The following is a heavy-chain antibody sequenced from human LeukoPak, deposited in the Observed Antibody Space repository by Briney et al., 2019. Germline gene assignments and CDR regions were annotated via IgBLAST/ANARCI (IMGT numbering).Heavy chain of an antibody. Sequence: GSLRLSCAASGFTFSSYSMNWIRQPPGKGLEWIGEINHTGSTNYNPSLKSRVTISVDTSKNHFSLRLSSVTAADTAVYYCARGTSFTITMVRGIIRPTGWFDPWGQGTLVTVSS. J-gene: IGHJ5*02. D-gene: IGHD3-10*01. CDR1: GFTFSSYS. V-gene: IGHV4-34*01. CDR3: ARGTSFTITMVRGIIRPTGWFDP. CDR2: INHTGST.